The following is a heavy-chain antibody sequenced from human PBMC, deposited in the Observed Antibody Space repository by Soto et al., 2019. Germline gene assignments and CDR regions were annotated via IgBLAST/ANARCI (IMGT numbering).Heavy chain of an antibody. V-gene: IGHV1-69*13. CDR1: GGTFSSYA. CDR3: AASYGSGYRAFDY. J-gene: IGHJ4*02. D-gene: IGHD3-10*01. CDR2: IIPIFGTA. Sequence: GASVKVSCKASGGTFSSYAISWVRQAPGQGLEWMGGIIPIFGTANYAQKFQGRVTITADESTSTAYMELSSLRSEDTAIYYCAASYGSGYRAFDYWXQGALVTVSS.